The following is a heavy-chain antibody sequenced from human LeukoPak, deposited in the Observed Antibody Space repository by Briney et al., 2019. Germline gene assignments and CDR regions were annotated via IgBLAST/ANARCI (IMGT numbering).Heavy chain of an antibody. J-gene: IGHJ3*02. CDR3: SRDGGEGGNSAFDI. Sequence: PGGSLRLSRAASGFTFSDYILDWVRQAPGKGLEWVGRIRRGANSYTTEYAASVKGRFTISRDDSKNPLYLHMNSLKTEDTAVYHCSRDGGEGGNSAFDIWGQGTKVTASS. CDR1: GFTFSDYI. V-gene: IGHV3-72*01. D-gene: IGHD3-16*01. CDR2: IRRGANSYTT.